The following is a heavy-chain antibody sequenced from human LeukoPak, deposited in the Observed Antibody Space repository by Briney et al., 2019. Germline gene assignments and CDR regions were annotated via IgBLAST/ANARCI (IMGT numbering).Heavy chain of an antibody. CDR1: GGSISSSSYY. CDR3: ARRANSWSYYFDY. CDR2: IYYSGST. D-gene: IGHD6-13*01. Sequence: PSETLSLTCTVSGGSISSSSYYWGWIRQPPGKGLERIGSIYYSGSTYYNPSLKSRVTISVDTSKNQFSLKLSSVTAADTAVYYCARRANSWSYYFDYWGQGTLVTVSS. J-gene: IGHJ4*02. V-gene: IGHV4-39*01.